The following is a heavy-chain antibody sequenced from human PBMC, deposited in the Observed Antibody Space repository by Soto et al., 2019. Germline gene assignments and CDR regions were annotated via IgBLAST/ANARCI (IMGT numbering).Heavy chain of an antibody. CDR1: GASISSRNW. Sequence: QVQLQESGPGLVKPSGTLSLTCAVSGASISSRNWWPWVRQPPGKRLEWIGEIHHSGDTNYNPSLKSRVTISVDKSKSQFSLRLSSVTAADTAVYFCARGVVAGPPYFDCWGQGTLVTVSS. V-gene: IGHV4-4*02. D-gene: IGHD6-19*01. CDR2: IHHSGDT. CDR3: ARGVVAGPPYFDC. J-gene: IGHJ4*02.